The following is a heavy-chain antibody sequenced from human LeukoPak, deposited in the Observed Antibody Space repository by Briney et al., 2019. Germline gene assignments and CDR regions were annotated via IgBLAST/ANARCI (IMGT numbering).Heavy chain of an antibody. CDR2: ISSSSSYI. CDR3: ARDLVGATSVPNWFDP. D-gene: IGHD1-26*01. V-gene: IGHV3-21*01. J-gene: IGHJ5*02. Sequence: KPGGSLRLSCAAPGFTFSSYSMNWVRQAPGKGLEWVSSISSSSSYIYYADSVKGRFTISRDNAKNSLYLQMNSLRAEDTAVYYCARDLVGATSVPNWFDPWGQGTLVTVSS. CDR1: GFTFSSYS.